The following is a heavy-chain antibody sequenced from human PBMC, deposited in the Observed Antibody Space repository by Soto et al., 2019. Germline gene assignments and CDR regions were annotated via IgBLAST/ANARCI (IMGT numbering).Heavy chain of an antibody. D-gene: IGHD2-15*01. J-gene: IGHJ3*02. V-gene: IGHV4-39*01. CDR3: ARLWRSGGSWKDAFDI. CDR2: IYSSGST. Sequence: QLQLQESGPGLVKPSETLSLTCTVSGGSMSLNSYSWGWIRQPPGKGLEWIGNIYSSGSTSYSPSLKSRVTVSQDTSKNEFSLRLTSVTASDTAVYYCARLWRSGGSWKDAFDIWGQGTMVTVS. CDR1: GGSMSLNSYS.